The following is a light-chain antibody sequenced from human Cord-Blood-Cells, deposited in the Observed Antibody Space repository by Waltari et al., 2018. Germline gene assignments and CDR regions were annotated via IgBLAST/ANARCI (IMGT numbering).Light chain of an antibody. CDR2: WAS. CDR3: QQYYSTPQNS. CDR1: QSVLYSSNNKNY. Sequence: DIVMTQSPDSMAVSLGERVTINCKSSQSVLYSSNNKNYLAWYQQTPGPPPTLLIYWASTRESGVPDRFSGSGSGTDFTLTISSLQAEDVAVYYCQQYYSTPQNSFGQGTKLEI. V-gene: IGKV4-1*01. J-gene: IGKJ2*03.